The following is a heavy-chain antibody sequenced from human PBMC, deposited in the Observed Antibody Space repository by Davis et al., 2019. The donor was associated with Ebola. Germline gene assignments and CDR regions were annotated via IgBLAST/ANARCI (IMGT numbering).Heavy chain of an antibody. V-gene: IGHV4-59*12. D-gene: IGHD2-21*02. CDR2: IYYSGST. Sequence: MPSETLSLTCTVSGGSISSYYWSWIRQPPRKGLEWIGYIYYSGSTNFNPSLKSRVTISVDTSKNQFSLKLSSVTAADTAVYYCARGRITMLVVVTASYYYAVDVWGKGTTVTVSS. CDR3: ARGRITMLVVVTASYYYAVDV. CDR1: GGSISSYY. J-gene: IGHJ6*04.